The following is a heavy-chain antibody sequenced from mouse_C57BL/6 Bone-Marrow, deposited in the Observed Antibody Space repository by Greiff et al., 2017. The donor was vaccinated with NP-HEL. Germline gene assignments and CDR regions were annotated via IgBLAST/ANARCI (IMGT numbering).Heavy chain of an antibody. V-gene: IGHV14-4*01. CDR2: IDPENGDT. CDR3: ARELRYYCDY. CDR1: GFNIKDDY. Sequence: VQLQQSGAELVRPGASVKLSCTASGFNIKDDYMHWVKQRPEQGLEWIGWIDPENGDTEYASKFQGKATITADTSSNTAYLQLSGLTSEDTAVYYCARELRYYCDYWGQGTTLTVSS. D-gene: IGHD1-1*01. J-gene: IGHJ2*01.